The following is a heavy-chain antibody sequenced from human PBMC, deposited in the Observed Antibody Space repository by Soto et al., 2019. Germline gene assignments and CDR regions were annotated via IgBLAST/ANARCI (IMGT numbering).Heavy chain of an antibody. CDR1: GGSISSDSYS. Sequence: PSETLSLTCTVSGGSISSDSYSWTWIRQHPGKGLEWIGYIYHTGSTHYNPPLKSRATISVDTSKNQFSLKLSSVTAADTAVYYCAREAAARIDRWFDSWGQGTLVTVSS. V-gene: IGHV4-31*03. D-gene: IGHD6-6*01. CDR2: IYHTGST. CDR3: AREAAARIDRWFDS. J-gene: IGHJ5*01.